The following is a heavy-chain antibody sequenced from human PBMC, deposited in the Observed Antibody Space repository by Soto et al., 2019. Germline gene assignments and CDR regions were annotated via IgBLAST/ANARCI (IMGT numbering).Heavy chain of an antibody. D-gene: IGHD6-19*01. CDR1: GGSISSYY. Sequence: SETLSLTCTVSGGSISSYYWSWIRQPPGKGLEWIGYIYYSGSTNYNPSLKSRVTISVDTSKNQFSLKLSSVTAADTAVYYCARHCLAVAGAFDYWGQGTLVTVSS. CDR3: ARHCLAVAGAFDY. CDR2: IYYSGST. V-gene: IGHV4-59*08. J-gene: IGHJ4*02.